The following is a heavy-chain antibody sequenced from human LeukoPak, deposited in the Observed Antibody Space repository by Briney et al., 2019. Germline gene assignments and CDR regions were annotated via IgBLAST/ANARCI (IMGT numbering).Heavy chain of an antibody. J-gene: IGHJ4*02. CDR2: INSEGRTT. CDR1: GFTFSSHW. V-gene: IGHV3-74*01. Sequence: PGGSLRLSCAASGFTFSSHWMHWVRQAPGMGLVWVSRINSEGRTTDYADSVEGRFTISRDNAKNTLYLQMNSLRAEDTAVYYCARDSSSWGIDYWGQGTLVTVSS. CDR3: ARDSSSWGIDY. D-gene: IGHD6-6*01.